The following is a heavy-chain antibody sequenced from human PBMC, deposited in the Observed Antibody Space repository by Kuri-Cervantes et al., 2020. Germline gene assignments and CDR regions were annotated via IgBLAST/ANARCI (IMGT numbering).Heavy chain of an antibody. J-gene: IGHJ4*02. CDR1: GGSFSDHY. CDR2: IGRSGST. D-gene: IGHD6-13*01. CDR3: ARGRGSWYSGYFDY. V-gene: IGHV4-34*01. Sequence: SETLSLTCAVYGGSFSDHYWSWIRQPPGKGLEWIGEIGRSGSTNYNPSLKSRVTISVDTSKNQFSLKLSSVTAADTAVYYCARGRGSWYSGYFDYWGQGTLVTVSS.